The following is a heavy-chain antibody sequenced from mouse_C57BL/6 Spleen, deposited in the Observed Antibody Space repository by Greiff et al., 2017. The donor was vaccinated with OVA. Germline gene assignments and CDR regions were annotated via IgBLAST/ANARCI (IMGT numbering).Heavy chain of an antibody. CDR1: GFTFSDYY. Sequence: EVKVVESEGGLVQPGSSMKLSCTASGFTFSDYYMAWVRQVPEKGLEWVANINYDGSSTYYLDSLKSRFIISRDNAKNILYLQMSSLKSEDTATYYCARDGYDYDWYFDVWGTGTTVTVSS. CDR2: INYDGSST. J-gene: IGHJ1*03. V-gene: IGHV5-16*01. CDR3: ARDGYDYDWYFDV. D-gene: IGHD2-4*01.